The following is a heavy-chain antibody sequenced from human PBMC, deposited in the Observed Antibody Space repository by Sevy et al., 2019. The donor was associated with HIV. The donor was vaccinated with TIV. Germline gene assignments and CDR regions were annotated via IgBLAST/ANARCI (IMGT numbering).Heavy chain of an antibody. CDR2: IIPIFGTA. V-gene: IGHV1-69*13. D-gene: IGHD2-15*01. Sequence: ASVKVSCKASGGTFSSYAISWVRQAPGQGLEWMGGIIPIFGTANYAQKFQGRVTITADESTSTAYMELSSLRSEDTAVYYCAGDGRYCSGGSCLRGYFDYWGQGTLVTVSS. CDR3: AGDGRYCSGGSCLRGYFDY. J-gene: IGHJ4*02. CDR1: GGTFSSYA.